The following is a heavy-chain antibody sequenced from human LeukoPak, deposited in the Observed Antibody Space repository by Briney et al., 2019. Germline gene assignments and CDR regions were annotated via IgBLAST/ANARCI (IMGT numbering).Heavy chain of an antibody. CDR3: AKDKSIGWSYYFDF. D-gene: IGHD6-19*01. J-gene: IGHJ4*02. Sequence: GGSLRLSCVASGFTFSDYRMSCVRQAPGKGLEWVANIKQDGGEGYCVDSVKGRFTISRGNAKNSLYLQMNSLRAEDTAVYYCAKDKSIGWSYYFDFWGQGTLVTVSS. CDR1: GFTFSDYR. CDR2: IKQDGGEG. V-gene: IGHV3-7*03.